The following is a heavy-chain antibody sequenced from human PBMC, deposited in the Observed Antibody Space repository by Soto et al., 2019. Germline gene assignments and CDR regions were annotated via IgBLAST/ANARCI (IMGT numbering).Heavy chain of an antibody. Sequence: QVHLVQSGAEVKKPGASVKVSCKASGYTFTSYGITWVRQVPGQGLEWMGWISAHNGNTDYAQKLQGRVIVTRDTSPSTAYMELRSLRSDDTAVYYCARGRYGDYWGQGALVTVSS. V-gene: IGHV1-18*01. CDR1: GYTFTSYG. CDR2: ISAHNGNT. CDR3: ARGRYGDY. D-gene: IGHD1-1*01. J-gene: IGHJ4*02.